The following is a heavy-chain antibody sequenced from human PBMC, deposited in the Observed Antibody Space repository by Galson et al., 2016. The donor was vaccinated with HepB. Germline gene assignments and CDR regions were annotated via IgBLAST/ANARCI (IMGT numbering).Heavy chain of an antibody. V-gene: IGHV3-23*01. J-gene: IGHJ6*02. CDR2: ISGSGGRT. CDR3: SKDRRSAGKRHVVVTAIRWRYAYYGMDV. Sequence: SLRLSCAASGFTFSSYAMSWVRQAPGRGLEWVSVISGSGGRTYYADSVKGRFTISRDNSKNTLYLQMNSLRAEDTAVYYCSKDRRSAGKRHVVVTAIRWRYAYYGMDVWGQGTTVTVSS. CDR1: GFTFSSYA. D-gene: IGHD2-21*02.